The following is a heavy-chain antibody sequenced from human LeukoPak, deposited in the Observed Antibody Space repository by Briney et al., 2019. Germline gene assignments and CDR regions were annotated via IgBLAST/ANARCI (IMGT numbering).Heavy chain of an antibody. Sequence: GGSLRLSCAASGFTFSSYGMHWVRQAPGQGLEWMGWINPNSGGTNYAQKFQGRVTMTRDTSISTAYMELSRLRSDDTAVYYCARGPLRSAIFGVVIFTDFDYWGQGTLVTVSS. V-gene: IGHV1-2*02. CDR3: ARGPLRSAIFGVVIFTDFDY. CDR1: GFTFSSYG. D-gene: IGHD3-3*01. J-gene: IGHJ4*02. CDR2: INPNSGGT.